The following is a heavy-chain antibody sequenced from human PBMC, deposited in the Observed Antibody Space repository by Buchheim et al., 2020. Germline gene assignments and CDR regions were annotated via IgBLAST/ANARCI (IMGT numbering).Heavy chain of an antibody. J-gene: IGHJ3*02. V-gene: IGHV1-46*01. CDR3: ARAYDDFDI. CDR2: INPSGGST. Sequence: QVQLVQSGAEVKKPGASVKVSCKASGYTFTSYYIHWVRQAPGQGLEWMGIINPSGGSTSYAQRFQGRLTMNRDTSTTTVYMEVSSLRSEDTAVYYCARAYDDFDIWGQGT. CDR1: GYTFTSYY.